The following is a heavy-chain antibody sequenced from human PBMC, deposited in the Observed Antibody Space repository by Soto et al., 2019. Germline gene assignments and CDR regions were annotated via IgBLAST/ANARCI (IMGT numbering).Heavy chain of an antibody. V-gene: IGHV3-23*01. D-gene: IGHD5-12*01. CDR3: AKSAARYRGNTSPLHY. J-gene: IGHJ4*02. Sequence: EVQLLESGGGLVQPGGSLRLSCAASGFIFSNYAINWVRQAPGKGLEWVSVISSRGGTIYYADSVKGRFTISRDNSNTXVHLQVSLLRAEDTARYYWAKSAARYRGNTSPLHYWGQGTMVTVSS. CDR2: ISSRGGTI. CDR1: GFIFSNYA.